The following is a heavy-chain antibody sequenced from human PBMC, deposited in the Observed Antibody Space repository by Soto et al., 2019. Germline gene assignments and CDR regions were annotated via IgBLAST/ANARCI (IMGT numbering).Heavy chain of an antibody. D-gene: IGHD6-13*01. J-gene: IGHJ4*02. V-gene: IGHV3-15*07. CDR2: IKSKTDGGTT. CDR3: TIDRAAGSRPFDY. Sequence: EVQLVESGGGLVKPGGSLRLSCAASGFTFSNAWMNWVRQAPGKGLEWVGRIKSKTDGGTTDYAAPVKGRFTISRDDSKNTLYLQMNSLKTEDTAVYYCTIDRAAGSRPFDYWGQGTLVTVSS. CDR1: GFTFSNAW.